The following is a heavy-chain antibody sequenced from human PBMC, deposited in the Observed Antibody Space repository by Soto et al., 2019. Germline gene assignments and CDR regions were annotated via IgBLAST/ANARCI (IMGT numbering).Heavy chain of an antibody. D-gene: IGHD3-10*01. J-gene: IGHJ5*01. CDR2: IKQDGSDK. CDR3: ASEGSGSGPGFFP. Sequence: PGGSLRLSCAASGFTFSNYWMSWVRQAPGKGLEWVANIKQDGSDKYYSDSVKGRFTISRDNAKNSLYLQMNSLRAEDTAVYYCASEGSGSGPGFFPWGQGTLVTVSS. CDR1: GFTFSNYW. V-gene: IGHV3-7*01.